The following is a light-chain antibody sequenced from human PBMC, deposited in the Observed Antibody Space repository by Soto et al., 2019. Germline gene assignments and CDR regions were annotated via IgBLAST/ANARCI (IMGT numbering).Light chain of an antibody. CDR2: DNT. CDR3: QSYDSSLSAVV. CDR1: SSDIGAGYH. V-gene: IGLV1-40*01. J-gene: IGLJ2*01. Sequence: QSVLTQPPSVSGAPGQRVTISCTGSSSDIGAGYHVRWYQQVPGKAPKLLIYDNTNRPSGVSARFSGAKSGTSASLAITGLQAEDEADYYCQSYDSSLSAVVFGGGTKLTVL.